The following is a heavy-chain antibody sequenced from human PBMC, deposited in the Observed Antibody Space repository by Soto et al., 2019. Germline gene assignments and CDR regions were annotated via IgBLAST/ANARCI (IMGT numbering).Heavy chain of an antibody. CDR3: ARDAAAGLNDY. CDR1: GYTFTSYG. V-gene: IGHV1-18*01. Sequence: QVQLVQSRAEVEKPGASVKVSCKASGYTFTSYGISWVRQAPGQGLEWMGWISAYNGNTKYVQKFQGRVTMTTDTATSTASMELRSLSSDAKAVYYCARDAAAGLNDYWGQGTLVSVAS. D-gene: IGHD6-13*01. J-gene: IGHJ4*02. CDR2: ISAYNGNT.